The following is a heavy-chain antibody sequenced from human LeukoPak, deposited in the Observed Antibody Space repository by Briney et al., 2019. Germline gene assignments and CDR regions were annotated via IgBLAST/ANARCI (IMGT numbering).Heavy chain of an antibody. CDR3: ASEEDIVVVPAVMGAFDI. D-gene: IGHD2-2*01. Sequence: ASVKVSCKASGYTFTGYYMHWVRQAPGQGLEWMGWINPNSGGTNYAQKFQGRVTMTRDTSISTAYMELSRLRSDDTAVYYCASEEDIVVVPAVMGAFDIWGQGTMVTVSS. J-gene: IGHJ3*02. CDR2: INPNSGGT. CDR1: GYTFTGYY. V-gene: IGHV1-2*02.